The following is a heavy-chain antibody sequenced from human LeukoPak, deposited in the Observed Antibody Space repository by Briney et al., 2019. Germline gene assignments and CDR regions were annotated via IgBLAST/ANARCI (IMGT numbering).Heavy chain of an antibody. CDR1: GGSISSYY. Sequence: SETLSLTCTVSGGSISSYYWSWIRQPAGKGLEWIGRIYTSGSTNYNPSLKSRVTMSVDTSKNQFSLKLSSVTAADTAVYYCARDPELPFQHYYGMDVWGQGTTVTVSS. V-gene: IGHV4-4*07. CDR2: IYTSGST. D-gene: IGHD2-15*01. CDR3: ARDPELPFQHYYGMDV. J-gene: IGHJ6*02.